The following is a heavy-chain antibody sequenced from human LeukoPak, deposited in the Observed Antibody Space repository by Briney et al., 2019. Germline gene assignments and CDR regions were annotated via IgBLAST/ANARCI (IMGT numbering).Heavy chain of an antibody. J-gene: IGHJ3*02. D-gene: IGHD2-15*01. CDR3: AKETVVVVAATPDAFDS. Sequence: GGSVRLSCAPSGFTLSSYAMSWVRPAPGKGLEWVSGISGSGGSTHSADSLKDRFTISRDNSKNTLYLQMNSLRAEDTAVYYCAKETVVVVAATPDAFDSWGQGTMVPVSS. CDR2: ISGSGGST. CDR1: GFTLSSYA. V-gene: IGHV3-23*01.